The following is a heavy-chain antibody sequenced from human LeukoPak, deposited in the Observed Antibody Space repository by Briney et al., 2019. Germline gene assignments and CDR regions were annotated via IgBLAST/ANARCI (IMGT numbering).Heavy chain of an antibody. CDR3: TTVDTAMRSRYYYMDV. D-gene: IGHD5-18*01. V-gene: IGHV3-15*01. J-gene: IGHJ6*03. CDR1: GFTFSNAW. Sequence: PGGSLRLSCAASGFTFSNAWMSWVCQAPGKGLEWVGRIKSKTDGGTTGYAAPVKGRFTISRDDSKNTLYLQMNSLKTEDAAVYYCTTVDTAMRSRYYYMDVWGKGTTVTVSS. CDR2: IKSKTDGGTT.